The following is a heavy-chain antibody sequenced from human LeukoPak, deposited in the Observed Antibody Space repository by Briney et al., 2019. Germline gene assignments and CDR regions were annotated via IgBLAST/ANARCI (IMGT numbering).Heavy chain of an antibody. D-gene: IGHD3-10*01. Sequence: KAGGSLRLSCSASGFTFSSYSMNWVRQAPGKGLEWVSSISSSSSYIYYAASVKGRFTISRYNAKNSLDLHMNSLGAEDTYVYYCASHTGRYYYGSGSYYFDYWRQGTLVTVSS. CDR1: GFTFSSYS. CDR2: ISSSSSYI. CDR3: ASHTGRYYYGSGSYYFDY. V-gene: IGHV3-21*01. J-gene: IGHJ4*02.